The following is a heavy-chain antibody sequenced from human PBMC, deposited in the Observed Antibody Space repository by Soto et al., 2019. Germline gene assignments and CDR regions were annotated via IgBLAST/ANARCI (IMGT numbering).Heavy chain of an antibody. CDR3: STDPPRYCSSTSCYIGF. Sequence: GGSLRLSCTASGFTFSNAWMNWVRQAPGKGLEWVGRIKSKTDGGTTDYAAPVKARFTISRDDSQNTVYLQMNSLKSEDTAVYYCSTDPPRYCSSTSCYIGFWGQGTLVTV. D-gene: IGHD2-2*02. CDR2: IKSKTDGGTT. J-gene: IGHJ4*02. V-gene: IGHV3-15*01. CDR1: GFTFSNAW.